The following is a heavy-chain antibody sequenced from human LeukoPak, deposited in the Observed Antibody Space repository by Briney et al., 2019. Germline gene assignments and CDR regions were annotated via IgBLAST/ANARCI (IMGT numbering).Heavy chain of an antibody. J-gene: IGHJ6*03. CDR3: AREWDYSMDV. D-gene: IGHD1-26*01. V-gene: IGHV1-8*01. CDR1: GYTFTSYD. CDR2: MNPNSGNT. Sequence: GASVKVSCKASGYTFTSYDINWVRQAPGQGLEGMGWMNPNSGNTAYAQKFQGRVTMTRNTSISTAYMELSSLRSEDTALYYCAREWDYSMDVWGKGTTVTISS.